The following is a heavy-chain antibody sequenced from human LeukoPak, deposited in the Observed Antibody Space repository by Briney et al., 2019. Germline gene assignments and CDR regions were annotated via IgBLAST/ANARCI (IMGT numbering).Heavy chain of an antibody. Sequence: ASVKVSCKASGYTFTSYYMHWVRQVPGQGLEWMGIINPSGGSTSYAQKFQGRVTMTRDTSTSTVYMELSGLRSEDTALYYCARAEGCSSTSCYFASYYMDVWGKGTTVTVS. J-gene: IGHJ6*03. CDR1: GYTFTSYY. D-gene: IGHD2-2*01. CDR2: INPSGGST. V-gene: IGHV1-46*01. CDR3: ARAEGCSSTSCYFASYYMDV.